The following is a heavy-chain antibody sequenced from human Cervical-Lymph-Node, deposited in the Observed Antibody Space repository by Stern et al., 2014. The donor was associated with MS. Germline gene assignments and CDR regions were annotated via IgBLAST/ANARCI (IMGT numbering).Heavy chain of an antibody. CDR3: ARGLKEAYYYNYGMDV. CDR2: IIPIFYTT. V-gene: IGHV1-69*01. D-gene: IGHD3-22*01. CDR1: GGTFSSYT. Sequence: QVQLGQSGAEVKKPGSSVKVSCKASGGTFSSYTITWGRQAPGLGLEWMGGIIPIFYTTNYAQKFQGIVTITADESTSTAYMELSSLRSEDTGVYYCARGLKEAYYYNYGMDVWGQGTTVTVSS. J-gene: IGHJ6*02.